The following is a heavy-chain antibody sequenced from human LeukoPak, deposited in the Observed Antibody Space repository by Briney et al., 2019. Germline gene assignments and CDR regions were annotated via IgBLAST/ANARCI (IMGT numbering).Heavy chain of an antibody. V-gene: IGHV3-23*01. CDR2: ISGSGGST. D-gene: IGHD6-19*01. Sequence: GGSLRLSCAASGLTFSSYAMSWVRQVPGKGLEWVSAISGSGGSTYYADSVKGRFTISRDNSKNTLYLQMNSLRAEDTAVYYCAIGISVAGTGRWGQGTLVTVSS. CDR3: AIGISVAGTGR. CDR1: GLTFSSYA. J-gene: IGHJ4*02.